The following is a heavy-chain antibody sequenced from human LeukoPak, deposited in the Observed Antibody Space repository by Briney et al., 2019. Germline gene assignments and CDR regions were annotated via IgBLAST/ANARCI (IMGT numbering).Heavy chain of an antibody. Sequence: SETLSLTYSVSGGSISCCHWSCIRQPPGKGLEWIGYIYYTGSTYCSPSLKSRVTISIDTSKNQFSLKLTSVTAADTAVYYCARHGQNHGFDIWGQGTMVTVSS. CDR1: GGSISCCH. CDR3: ARHGQNHGFDI. V-gene: IGHV4-59*08. CDR2: IYYTGST. J-gene: IGHJ3*02.